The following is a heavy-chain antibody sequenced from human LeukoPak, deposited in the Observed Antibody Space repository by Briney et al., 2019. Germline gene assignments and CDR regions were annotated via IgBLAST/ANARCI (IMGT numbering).Heavy chain of an antibody. J-gene: IGHJ6*03. CDR2: IYYSGST. D-gene: IGHD2-2*02. CDR1: SDSISSHY. Sequence: SETLSLTCTVSSDSISSHYWNWIRQPPGKGLEWIGYIYYSGSTNYNPSLKSRVTISVDTSRTQFSLMLSSVTAADTAVYYCAREVVVASAIAGHYNYYMDVWGKGTTVIVSS. V-gene: IGHV4-59*11. CDR3: AREVVVASAIAGHYNYYMDV.